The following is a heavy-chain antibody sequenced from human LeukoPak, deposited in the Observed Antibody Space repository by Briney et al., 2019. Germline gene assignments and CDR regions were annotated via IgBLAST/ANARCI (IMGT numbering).Heavy chain of an antibody. CDR2: IDPSSTYI. Sequence: GGSLRLSCAASGFTFRSYSMNWVRQAPGKGLEWVSAIDPSSTYIYYADSVKGRFIISRDNAKNSLYLQMNSLRAEDAAVYYCARNLPAADYWGQGTLVTVSS. V-gene: IGHV3-21*01. D-gene: IGHD2-2*01. J-gene: IGHJ4*02. CDR1: GFTFRSYS. CDR3: ARNLPAADY.